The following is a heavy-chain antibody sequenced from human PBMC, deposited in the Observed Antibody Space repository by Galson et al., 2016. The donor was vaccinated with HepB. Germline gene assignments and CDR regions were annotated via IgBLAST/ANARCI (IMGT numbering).Heavy chain of an antibody. V-gene: IGHV3-7*01. CDR3: ARTIVAVPGANDYFDY. D-gene: IGHD2-2*01. CDR1: GFTFSSYG. Sequence: SLRLSCAASGFTFSSYGMSWVRQAPGQGLEWVANLDKYGSEKYYMDSVKGRFTITRDNAKNALYLQMNSLRAEDTAVYYCARTIVAVPGANDYFDYWGQGTLVTVSS. CDR2: LDKYGSEK. J-gene: IGHJ4*02.